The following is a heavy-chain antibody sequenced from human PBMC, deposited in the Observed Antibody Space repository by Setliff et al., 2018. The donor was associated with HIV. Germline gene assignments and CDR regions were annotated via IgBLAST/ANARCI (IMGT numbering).Heavy chain of an antibody. J-gene: IGHJ4*02. V-gene: IGHV4-39*07. CDR3: VGASLPGNHVFFDY. CDR2: LYNSEIT. Sequence: SETLSLTCSVSGDSVSSTDCLWGWVRQPPGMGLQWIVTLYNSEITNYNPSFKNRVTMSVDKSRNHFSLILNSVTAADTAIYYCVGASLPGNHVFFDYWGQGRLVTVSS. CDR1: GDSVSSTDCL.